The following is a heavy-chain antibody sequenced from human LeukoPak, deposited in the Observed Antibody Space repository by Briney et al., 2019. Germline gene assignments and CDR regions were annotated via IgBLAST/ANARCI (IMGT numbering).Heavy chain of an antibody. J-gene: IGHJ4*02. D-gene: IGHD3-22*01. CDR2: IKSKTDGGTT. CDR3: TTVVYYYDSSGYYYFDY. Sequence: GGSLRLSCEGSAFIFSGHWMNWVRQTPGKGLEWVGRIKSKTDGGTTDYAAPVKGRFTISRDDSKNTLYLQMNSLKTEDTAVYYCTTVVYYYDSSGYYYFDYWGQGTLVTVSS. V-gene: IGHV3-15*07. CDR1: AFIFSGHW.